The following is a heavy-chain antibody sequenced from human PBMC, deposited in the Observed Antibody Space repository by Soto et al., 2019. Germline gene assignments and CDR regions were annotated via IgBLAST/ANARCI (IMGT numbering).Heavy chain of an antibody. J-gene: IGHJ4*02. D-gene: IGHD4-17*01. Sequence: GGSLRLSCTASGFTFGDYAMSWFRQAPGKGLEWVGFIRSKAYGGTTEYAASVKGRFTISRDDSKSIAYLQMNSLKTEDTAVYYCTRDYGDYASVYFDYWGQETLVTVSS. V-gene: IGHV3-49*03. CDR2: IRSKAYGGTT. CDR3: TRDYGDYASVYFDY. CDR1: GFTFGDYA.